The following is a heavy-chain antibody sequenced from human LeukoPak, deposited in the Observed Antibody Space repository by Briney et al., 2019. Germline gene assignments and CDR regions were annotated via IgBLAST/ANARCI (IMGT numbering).Heavy chain of an antibody. CDR2: IYSGGST. Sequence: PGGSLRLSCAASGFTVGNNYMSWVRQAPGKGLEWVSVIYSGGSTYYADSVKGRFTISRDNSKNTLYLQMNSLRAEDTAVYYCARDFYSSGWVKYWGQGTLVTVSS. V-gene: IGHV3-53*01. CDR3: ARDFYSSGWVKY. D-gene: IGHD6-19*01. CDR1: GFTVGNNY. J-gene: IGHJ4*02.